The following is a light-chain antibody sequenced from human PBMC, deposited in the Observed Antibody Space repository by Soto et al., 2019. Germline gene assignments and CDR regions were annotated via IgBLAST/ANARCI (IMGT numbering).Light chain of an antibody. Sequence: DVVMTQSPLSLPVTLGQSASISCRSTQGLVYSDGNTYLNWFHQRPGQSPRRLIYMISNRDSGVXDXYSGRGSGTDFTLTISRVEAEDVGVYYCMQGTHWPWTFGQGTRVE. CDR1: QGLVYSDGNTY. V-gene: IGKV2-30*01. CDR3: MQGTHWPWT. J-gene: IGKJ1*01. CDR2: MIS.